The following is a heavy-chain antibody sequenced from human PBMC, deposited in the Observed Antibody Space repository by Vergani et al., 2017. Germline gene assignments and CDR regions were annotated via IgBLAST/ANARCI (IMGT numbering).Heavy chain of an antibody. D-gene: IGHD6-6*01. CDR2: IYDSRNN. CDR3: ARHLRQLARNDVFDI. V-gene: IGHV4-39*01. J-gene: IGHJ3*02. CDR1: GMFISYNNYY. Sequence: QLQLHESGPRLVKPSETLSLTFSLSGMFISYNNYYWGWIRQPPGKGLEWIGSIYDSRNNNYSPSLKSRVSISVDTSKNQFSLNLPSVTAADTAVYYCARHLRQLARNDVFDIWGHETLVTVSS.